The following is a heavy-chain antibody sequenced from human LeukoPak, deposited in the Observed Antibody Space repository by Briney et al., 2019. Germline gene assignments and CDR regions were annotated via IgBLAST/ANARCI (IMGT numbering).Heavy chain of an antibody. J-gene: IGHJ5*02. CDR2: MFYNGAT. D-gene: IGHD6-13*01. Sequence: SETLSLTCRVSGGAISSGDYYWGWIRQPPGKGRGWMGTMFYNGATKSNPSLSSRVTMSIDTSKNQFSLKLRSVPAADTAVYYCARDIAAGGLYNYFDPWGQGTLVTVSS. V-gene: IGHV4-39*07. CDR3: ARDIAAGGLYNYFDP. CDR1: GGAISSGDYY.